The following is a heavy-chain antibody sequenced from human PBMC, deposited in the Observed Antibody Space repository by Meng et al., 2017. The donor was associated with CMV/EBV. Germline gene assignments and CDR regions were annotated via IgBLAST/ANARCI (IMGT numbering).Heavy chain of an antibody. Sequence: SVKVSCKASGGTFSSYATSWVRQAPGQGLEWMGGIIPILGIANYAQKFQGRVTITADKSTSTAYMELSSLRSEDMAVYYCARDLRGRLTYYYGMDVWGQGTTVTVSS. V-gene: IGHV1-69*10. CDR1: GGTFSSYA. D-gene: IGHD2-15*01. CDR3: ARDLRGRLTYYYGMDV. J-gene: IGHJ6*02. CDR2: IIPILGIA.